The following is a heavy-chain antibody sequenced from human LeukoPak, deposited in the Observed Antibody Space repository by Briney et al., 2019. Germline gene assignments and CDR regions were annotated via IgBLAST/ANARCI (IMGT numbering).Heavy chain of an antibody. CDR2: ISGSGGST. D-gene: IGHD5-12*01. V-gene: IGHV3-23*01. CDR1: GFTFSSYA. J-gene: IGHJ6*03. CDR3: AKVRDGYSGYDVYYYYYYMDV. Sequence: GGSLRLSCAASGFTFSSYAMGWVRQAPGKGLEWVSAISGSGGSTYYADSVKGRFTISRDNSKNALYLQMNSLRAEDTAVYYCAKVRDGYSGYDVYYYYYYMDVWGKGTTVTVSS.